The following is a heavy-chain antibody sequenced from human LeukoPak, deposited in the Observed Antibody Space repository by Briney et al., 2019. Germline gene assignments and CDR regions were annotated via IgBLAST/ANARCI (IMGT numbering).Heavy chain of an antibody. J-gene: IGHJ4*02. CDR1: GFTFSSYA. Sequence: GGPLRLSCAASGFTFSSYAMHWVRQAPGKGLEWVAIISDDGSNEYYADSVKGRFTISRDNSKNTLYLQMNSLRAEDTAVYYCATPKGGSGSHRAPLEYWGQGTLVTVST. V-gene: IGHV3-30-3*01. CDR3: ATPKGGSGSHRAPLEY. D-gene: IGHD3-10*01. CDR2: ISDDGSNE.